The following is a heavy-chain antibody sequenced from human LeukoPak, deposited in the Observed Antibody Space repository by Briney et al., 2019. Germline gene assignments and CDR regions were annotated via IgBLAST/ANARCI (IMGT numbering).Heavy chain of an antibody. D-gene: IGHD2-2*01. J-gene: IGHJ5*02. CDR2: INPNTGGT. CDR1: GYTFTGYY. CDR3: ARESSNGHWFDP. Sequence: GASVKVSCKASGYTFTGYYMHWVRQAPGQGLEWMGWINPNTGGTNYAQKFQGRVTMTRDTSINTAYMELSRLRSDDTALYYCARESSNGHWFDPWGQGTLVTVSS. V-gene: IGHV1-2*02.